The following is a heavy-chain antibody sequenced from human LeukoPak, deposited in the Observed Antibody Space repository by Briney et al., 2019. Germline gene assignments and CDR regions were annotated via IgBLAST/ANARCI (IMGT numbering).Heavy chain of an antibody. CDR1: GFTFSSYW. Sequence: GGSLRLSCAASGFTFSSYWMTWVRQAPGKGLEWVANIKQDGSEKYYVDSMKGRFTISRDNAKNSVYLQMNSLRAEDTAVYYCARGVPYASWSGPHYSDYWGQGTLVTVSS. D-gene: IGHD3-3*01. J-gene: IGHJ4*02. CDR2: IKQDGSEK. V-gene: IGHV3-7*01. CDR3: ARGVPYASWSGPHYSDY.